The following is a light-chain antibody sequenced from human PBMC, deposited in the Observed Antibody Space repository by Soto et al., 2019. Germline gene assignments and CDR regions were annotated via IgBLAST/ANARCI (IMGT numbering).Light chain of an antibody. V-gene: IGKV1-39*01. Sequence: DIQMTQSPSALSAFVGDRVTITCRASQSISNSLNWYQKKPGKAPKLLIYAAFILQSGVPSRFVGGGSGTDFTLTISSLQPEDFATYYCLQHNSYPPTFGGGTKVDIK. CDR1: QSISNS. CDR3: LQHNSYPPT. J-gene: IGKJ4*01. CDR2: AAF.